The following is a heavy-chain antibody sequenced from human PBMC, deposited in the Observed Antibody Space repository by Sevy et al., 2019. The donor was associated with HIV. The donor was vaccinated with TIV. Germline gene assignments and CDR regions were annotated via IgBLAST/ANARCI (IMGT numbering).Heavy chain of an antibody. Sequence: SETLSLTCTVSGGSVSSGSYYWSWIRQPPGKGLEWIGYIYYSGSTNYNPSLKSRVTISVDTSKNQFSLKLSSVTAADTAVYYCAREAFWSGYYLHYYYYGMDVWGQGTTVTVSS. D-gene: IGHD3-3*01. CDR2: IYYSGST. CDR1: GGSVSSGSYY. CDR3: AREAFWSGYYLHYYYYGMDV. J-gene: IGHJ6*02. V-gene: IGHV4-61*01.